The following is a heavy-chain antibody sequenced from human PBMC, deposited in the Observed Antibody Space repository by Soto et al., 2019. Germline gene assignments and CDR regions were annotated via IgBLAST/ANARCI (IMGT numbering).Heavy chain of an antibody. D-gene: IGHD3-22*01. CDR2: INPKSGGT. Sequence: ASVKVSCKASGYTFSAYYMHWVRQAPGQGLEWMGWINPKSGGTLYAQKFQGRVTMTRDTSISTAYMELSRLRSDDTAVYYCAGGGTFAYDTSGYSVYWGQGTLVTSPQ. CDR1: GYTFSAYY. J-gene: IGHJ4*02. V-gene: IGHV1-2*02. CDR3: AGGGTFAYDTSGYSVY.